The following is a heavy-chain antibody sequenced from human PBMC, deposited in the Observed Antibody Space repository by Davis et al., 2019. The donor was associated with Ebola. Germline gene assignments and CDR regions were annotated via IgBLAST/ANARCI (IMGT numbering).Heavy chain of an antibody. J-gene: IGHJ4*02. CDR3: AGALEWSFRGIDY. CDR1: GFTFSNFA. Sequence: GGSLRLSCAASGFTFSNFAMTWVRQAPGKGLEWVSLVSSGSRFIYYADSVRGRFTISRDDAKKSLFLQMHSLRAEDTDVYYCAGALEWSFRGIDYWGQGTLVTVSS. CDR2: VSSGSRFI. V-gene: IGHV3-21*04. D-gene: IGHD3-3*01.